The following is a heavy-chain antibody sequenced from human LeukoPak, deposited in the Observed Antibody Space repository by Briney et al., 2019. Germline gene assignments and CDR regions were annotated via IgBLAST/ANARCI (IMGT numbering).Heavy chain of an antibody. D-gene: IGHD7-27*01. CDR2: ISSDGRNT. J-gene: IGHJ6*03. V-gene: IGHV3-74*01. CDR3: AREWALPGAYYMDV. CDR1: GFTFSTYW. Sequence: PGGSLRLSCAAPGFTFSTYWMHWVRQAPGKGLVWVSRISSDGRNTIYADSVKGRFTISGDSANNTLFLQMNSLRGDDTAVYYCAREWALPGAYYMDVWGKGTTVTVSS.